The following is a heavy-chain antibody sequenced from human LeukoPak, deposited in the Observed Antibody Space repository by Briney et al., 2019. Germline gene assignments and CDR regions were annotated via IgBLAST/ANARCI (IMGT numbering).Heavy chain of an antibody. J-gene: IGHJ4*02. CDR1: GFTFSSYA. Sequence: GGSLRLSCAASGFTFSSYAMSWVRQAPGKGLEWVSAISGSGGSTYYADSVKGRFTISRGNSKNTLYLQMNSLRAGDTAVYYCAKEYYYDPIALFDYWGQGTLVTVSS. CDR2: ISGSGGST. V-gene: IGHV3-23*01. CDR3: AKEYYYDPIALFDY. D-gene: IGHD3-22*01.